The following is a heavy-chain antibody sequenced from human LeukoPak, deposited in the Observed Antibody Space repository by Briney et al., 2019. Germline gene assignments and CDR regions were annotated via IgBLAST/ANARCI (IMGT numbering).Heavy chain of an antibody. CDR3: AATYYYGSGSGGGFDH. D-gene: IGHD3-10*01. CDR1: GFTFSSYW. Sequence: GGSLRLSCAASGFTFSSYWMSWVRQAPGKGLEWVANIKQDGSEKYYVDSVKGRFTISRDNAKNSLYLQMNSLRAEGTAVYYCAATYYYGSGSGGGFDHWGQGTLVTVSS. J-gene: IGHJ4*02. V-gene: IGHV3-7*01. CDR2: IKQDGSEK.